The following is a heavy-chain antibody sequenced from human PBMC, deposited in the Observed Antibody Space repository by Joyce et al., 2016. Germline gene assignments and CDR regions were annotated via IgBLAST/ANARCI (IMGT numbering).Heavy chain of an antibody. J-gene: IGHJ5*02. Sequence: EVQVVESGGDLIQSGGSLRLSCAASGLSVGTNYMSWVRQAPGKGLEWISVIYTSGNTNYADSVKGRFTVSRDSSKNTVFLQMNSLRAEDTAVYYCARQIVIYGDHAGDWFDPWGQGTRVTVSS. D-gene: IGHD4-17*01. V-gene: IGHV3-53*01. CDR3: ARQIVIYGDHAGDWFDP. CDR1: GLSVGTNY. CDR2: IYTSGNT.